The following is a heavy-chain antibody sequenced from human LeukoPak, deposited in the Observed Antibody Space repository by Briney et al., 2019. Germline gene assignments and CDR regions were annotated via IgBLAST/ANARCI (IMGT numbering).Heavy chain of an antibody. J-gene: IGHJ4*02. V-gene: IGHV3-48*01. Sequence: GSLRLSCAASGFTFSSYSMNWVRQAPGKGLEWISYISTGSSTIYYADSVKGRFTISRDSSENTLYLQMNSLRAEDTAAYYCAKDETQFYYDSSGYYGRWGQGTLVTVSS. CDR2: ISTGSSTI. CDR1: GFTFSSYS. CDR3: AKDETQFYYDSSGYYGR. D-gene: IGHD3-22*01.